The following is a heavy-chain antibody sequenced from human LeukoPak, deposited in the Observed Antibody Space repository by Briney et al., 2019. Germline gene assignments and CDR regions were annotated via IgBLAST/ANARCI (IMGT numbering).Heavy chain of an antibody. D-gene: IGHD3-22*01. J-gene: IGHJ3*02. CDR1: GFTFSSYA. CDR2: ISGSGGST. Sequence: GGSLRLSCAASGFTFSSYAMSWVRQAPGKGLEWVSAISGSGGSTYYADSVKGRFTISRDNSKNTLYLQMNSLRAEDTAVYYCAKTNYYDSSGTTTGGVDAFDIWGQGTMVTVPS. CDR3: AKTNYYDSSGTTTGGVDAFDI. V-gene: IGHV3-23*01.